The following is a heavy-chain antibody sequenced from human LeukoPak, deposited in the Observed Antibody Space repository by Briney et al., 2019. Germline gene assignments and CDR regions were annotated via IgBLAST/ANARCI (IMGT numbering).Heavy chain of an antibody. Sequence: GGSLRLSCTASGFTFRNYGMHWVRQAPGKGLEWVAIIWFDGSKNNYADYVKGRFTISRDNSKNTVFLQLDSLRAEDTAVYYCARYNSGTIDYWGQGTPVTVSS. V-gene: IGHV3-33*01. CDR3: ARYNSGTIDY. CDR2: IWFDGSKN. J-gene: IGHJ4*02. CDR1: GFTFRNYG. D-gene: IGHD1-1*01.